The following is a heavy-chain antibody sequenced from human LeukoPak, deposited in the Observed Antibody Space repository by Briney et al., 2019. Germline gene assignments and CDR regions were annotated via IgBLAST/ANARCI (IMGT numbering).Heavy chain of an antibody. CDR2: INHSGST. CDR1: GGSFSGYY. CDR3: ARGTRELLFSFDY. J-gene: IGHJ4*02. Sequence: SETLSLTCAVYGGSFSGYYWSWIRQPPEKGLEWIGEINHSGSTNYNPSLKSRVTISVDTSKNQFSLKLSSVTAADTAVYYCARGTRELLFSFDYWGQGTLVTVSS. D-gene: IGHD1-26*01. V-gene: IGHV4-34*01.